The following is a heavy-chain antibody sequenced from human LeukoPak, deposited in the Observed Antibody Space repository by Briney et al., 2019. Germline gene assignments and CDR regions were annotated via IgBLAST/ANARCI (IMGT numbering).Heavy chain of an antibody. CDR3: ASSYSSSSGGLYFFDT. Sequence: GGSLRLSCTASGFSVNNYMSWVRQAPGKGLEWVSVIYSDGHTYDTDSVKGRFTISRDNSRNTLHLQMNSLSVDATAVYYAASSYSSSSGGLYFFDTWGQGTLVTVSS. V-gene: IGHV3-53*01. D-gene: IGHD6-6*01. CDR1: GFSVNNY. CDR2: IYSDGHT. J-gene: IGHJ4*02.